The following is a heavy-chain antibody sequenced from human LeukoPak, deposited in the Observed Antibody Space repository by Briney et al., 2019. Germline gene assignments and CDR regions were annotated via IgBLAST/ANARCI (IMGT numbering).Heavy chain of an antibody. Sequence: PGGSLRLSCAASGYTFSIYSMNWVRHARGKGLEWGSYISCSSSYIYYADSVKGRFTISRDNAKNSLYLQMNSLRAEDTAVYYCARRYCSGGSCYHQIDYWGQGTLVTVSS. D-gene: IGHD2-15*01. CDR1: GYTFSIYS. J-gene: IGHJ4*02. CDR2: ISCSSSYI. CDR3: ARRYCSGGSCYHQIDY. V-gene: IGHV3-21*05.